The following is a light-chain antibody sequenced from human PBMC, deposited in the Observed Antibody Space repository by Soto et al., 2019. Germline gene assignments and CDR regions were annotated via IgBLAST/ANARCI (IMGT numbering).Light chain of an antibody. Sequence: VVRTQSPATLSVSPGETVTLSCRASQSVRSDLDWYQQRPGQAPRLLIYGASSRAADIPARFSGSGSGTDFTLTITSLQSEDFAVYHCQQYNTWPPWTFGQGTKVEI. J-gene: IGKJ1*01. V-gene: IGKV3-15*01. CDR2: GAS. CDR3: QQYNTWPPWT. CDR1: QSVRSD.